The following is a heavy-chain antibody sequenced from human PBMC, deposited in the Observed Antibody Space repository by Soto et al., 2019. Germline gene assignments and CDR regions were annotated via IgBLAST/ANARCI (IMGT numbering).Heavy chain of an antibody. V-gene: IGHV1-2*02. J-gene: IGHJ4*02. CDR3: ASTGNYGSGTSFRVDY. CDR1: GYTFTGYY. Sequence: ASVKVSCKASGYTFTGYYVHWVRQAPGQGLEWVGWINPNSGATIYPQKFQGRVTMTRDTSISTAYMELNSLRFDDTAVYYCASTGNYGSGTSFRVDYWGQGTLVTVSS. CDR2: INPNSGAT. D-gene: IGHD3-10*01.